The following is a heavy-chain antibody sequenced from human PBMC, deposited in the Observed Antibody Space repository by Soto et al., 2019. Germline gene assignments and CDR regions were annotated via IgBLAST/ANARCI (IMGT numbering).Heavy chain of an antibody. Sequence: SVKVSCKASGFTFTKSAVQWVRQARGQRLEWIGWIVVGSGNTNYAQKFQERVTITRDMSTTTAYMELSSLRSEDTALYYCATDKGDSYGYGNYWGQGTIVTIYS. V-gene: IGHV1-58*01. CDR2: IVVGSGNT. CDR3: ATDKGDSYGYGNY. CDR1: GFTFTKSA. D-gene: IGHD5-18*01. J-gene: IGHJ4*02.